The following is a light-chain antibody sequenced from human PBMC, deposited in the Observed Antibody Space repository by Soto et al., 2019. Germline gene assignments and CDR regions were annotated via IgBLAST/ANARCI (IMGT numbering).Light chain of an antibody. CDR3: QQYGSPPSLI. V-gene: IGKV3-20*01. Sequence: EIVLTQSPGTLSLSPGERATLSCRASQSVSSSYLAWYQQKPGQAPRLLIYGASSRATGIPDRFSGSGSGTDFTLTVSRLEPEDFAVYYCQQYGSPPSLIFGGGTKVEIK. CDR1: QSVSSSY. CDR2: GAS. J-gene: IGKJ4*01.